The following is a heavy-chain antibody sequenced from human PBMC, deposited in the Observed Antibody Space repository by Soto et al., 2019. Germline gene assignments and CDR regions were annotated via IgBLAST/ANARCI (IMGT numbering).Heavy chain of an antibody. CDR2: IYYSGST. D-gene: IGHD2-2*02. CDR3: VRRLAAKPKYYFDF. Sequence: PSETLSLTCTVSGGSVSSDIYYWTWIRQPPGKGLEWIGYIYYSGSTNYNPSLKSRVAISMDTSKNQFSLRLSSVTTADTAVYYCVRRLAAKPKYYFDFWGQGILVTVSS. V-gene: IGHV4-61*01. CDR1: GGSVSSDIYY. J-gene: IGHJ4*02.